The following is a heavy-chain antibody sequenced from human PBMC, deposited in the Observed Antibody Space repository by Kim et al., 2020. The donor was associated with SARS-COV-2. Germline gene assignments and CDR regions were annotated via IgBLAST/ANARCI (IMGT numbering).Heavy chain of an antibody. CDR2: INPNSGGT. D-gene: IGHD3-10*01. J-gene: IGHJ4*02. V-gene: IGHV1-2*02. CDR1: GYTFTGYY. Sequence: ASVKVSCKAPGYTFTGYYMHWVRQAPGQGLEWMGWINPNSGGTNYAQKFQGRVTMTRDTSISTAYMELSRLRSDDTAVYYCATERGIDGSGCYGLFDYWGQGTLVTVSS. CDR3: ATERGIDGSGCYGLFDY.